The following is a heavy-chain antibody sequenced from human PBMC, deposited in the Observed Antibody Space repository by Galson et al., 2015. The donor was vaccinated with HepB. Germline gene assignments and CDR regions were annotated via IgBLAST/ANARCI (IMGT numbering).Heavy chain of an antibody. CDR3: AHFGYSGYNLLDWFDP. CDR2: IYWNDDK. V-gene: IGHV2-5*01. D-gene: IGHD5-12*01. Sequence: PALVKPTQTLTLTCTFSGFSLTTSGVGVAWIRQPPGKALEWLALIYWNDDKLYSPSLKSRLTISKDTSKNQVVLTMTNMDPVDTATYYCAHFGYSGYNLLDWFDPWGQGTLVTVSS. CDR1: GFSLTTSGVG. J-gene: IGHJ5*02.